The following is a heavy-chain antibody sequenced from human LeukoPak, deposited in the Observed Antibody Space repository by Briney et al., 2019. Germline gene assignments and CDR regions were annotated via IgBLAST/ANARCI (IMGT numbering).Heavy chain of an antibody. CDR1: GFTFSSYA. J-gene: IGHJ5*02. Sequence: GGSLRLSCAASGFTFSSYAMSWVRQAPGKGLEWVSAISGSGGSKYYADSVKGRFTISRDNSKNTLYLQMNSLRAEDTAVYYCAKDVNKIRQQLYNWFDPWGQGTLVTVSS. D-gene: IGHD6-13*01. CDR3: AKDVNKIRQQLYNWFDP. CDR2: ISGSGGSK. V-gene: IGHV3-23*01.